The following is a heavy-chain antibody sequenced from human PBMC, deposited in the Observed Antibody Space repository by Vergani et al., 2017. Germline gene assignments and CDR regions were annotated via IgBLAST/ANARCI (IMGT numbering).Heavy chain of an antibody. V-gene: IGHV5-51*01. CDR3: ATSYASSWYNY. D-gene: IGHD6-13*01. CDR2: IYPGDSDT. Sequence: EVQLVQSGAEVKKPGESLKISCKGSGYSFIIYWIVWVRRMPGKGLEWLGIIYPGDSDTRYSPSFQGQVTISADKSISTAYLHWSSLKASDTAMYYCATSYASSWYNYCGQGTLVTVSS. CDR1: GYSFIIYW. J-gene: IGHJ4*02.